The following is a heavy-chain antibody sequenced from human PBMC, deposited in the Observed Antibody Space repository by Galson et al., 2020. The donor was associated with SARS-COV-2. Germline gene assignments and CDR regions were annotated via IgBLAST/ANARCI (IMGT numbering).Heavy chain of an antibody. D-gene: IGHD3-3*01. J-gene: IGHJ6*02. CDR3: ARTPGVPGAWRGQKDYYGMDV. CDR2: IDWDDNK. V-gene: IGHV2-70*04. Sequence: SGPTLVKPKQTLRVTCTFSGFALNSRGMRVRWLRQPPGKALEWLARIDWDDNKFYRPSLETRLTISNDTSKNQVVLTMTNLDPADTGTYYCARTPGVPGAWRGQKDYYGMDVWGRGTTVTVSS. CDR1: GFALNSRGMR.